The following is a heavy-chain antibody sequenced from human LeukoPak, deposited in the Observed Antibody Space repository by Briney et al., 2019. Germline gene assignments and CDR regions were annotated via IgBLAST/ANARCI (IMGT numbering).Heavy chain of an antibody. Sequence: SETLSLTCTVSGGSISSDYWGWIRQPPGKGLEWIGSIYYSGSTYHNPSLKSRVTISVDTSKNQFSLKLSSVTAADTAVYYCASARSAVIRGFDYWGQGTLVTVSS. J-gene: IGHJ4*02. CDR2: IYYSGST. V-gene: IGHV4-39*01. CDR3: ASARSAVIRGFDY. D-gene: IGHD2-15*01. CDR1: GGSISSDY.